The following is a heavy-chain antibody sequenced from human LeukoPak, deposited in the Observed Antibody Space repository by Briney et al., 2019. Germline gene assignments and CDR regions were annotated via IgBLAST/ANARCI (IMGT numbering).Heavy chain of an antibody. CDR3: ARDYDIFGPYYYYGMDV. CDR1: GFTFSSYG. D-gene: IGHD3-9*01. Sequence: GRSLRLSCAASGFTFSSYGMHWVRQAPGKGLEWVAVIWYDGSNKYYADSVKGRFTISRDNSKNTLYLQMNSLRAEDTAVYYCARDYDIFGPYYYYGMDVWGQGTTVTVSS. CDR2: IWYDGSNK. J-gene: IGHJ6*02. V-gene: IGHV3-33*01.